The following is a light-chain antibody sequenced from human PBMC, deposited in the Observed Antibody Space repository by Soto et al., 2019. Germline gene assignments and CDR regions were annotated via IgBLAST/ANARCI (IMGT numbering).Light chain of an antibody. CDR3: QQYYNWPPIT. CDR1: QTVSSN. V-gene: IGKV3-15*01. CDR2: GAS. Sequence: EIVMTQSPATLSVSPGERATLSCRASQTVSSNLAWYQHKPCQAPRLLIYGASTRATGVPARFSGSGSGTEFTLTISSLQSEDFAVYYCQQYYNWPPITFGQGTRLEI. J-gene: IGKJ5*01.